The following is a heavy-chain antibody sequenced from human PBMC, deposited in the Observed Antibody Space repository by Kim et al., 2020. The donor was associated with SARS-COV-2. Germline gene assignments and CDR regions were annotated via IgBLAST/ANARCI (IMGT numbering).Heavy chain of an antibody. V-gene: IGHV3-33*05. CDR1: GFTFSSYG. CDR2: ISYDGSNK. D-gene: IGHD3-10*01. J-gene: IGHJ3*02. Sequence: GGSLRLSCAASGFTFSSYGMHWVHQAPGKGLEWVAVISYDGSNKYHADSVKGRFTISRDNSKNTLYLQMNSLRAEDTAVYYCAREGGGYGSGLDIWGQGTMVTVSS. CDR3: AREGGGYGSGLDI.